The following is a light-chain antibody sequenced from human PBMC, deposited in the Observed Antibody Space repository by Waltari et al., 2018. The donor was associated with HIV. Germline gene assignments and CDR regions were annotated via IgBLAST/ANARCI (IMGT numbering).Light chain of an antibody. CDR2: YDD. Sequence: QSVLTQPPSVSDAPSQGVTLSSSGHCTNHGSNPLICYQQVPGKAPKLLIYYDDLFSSGISDRFSGSKSGTSASLAIRGLQSEDEADYYCAAWDDSLNGYVFGSGTTVTVL. CDR3: AAWDDSLNGYV. J-gene: IGLJ1*01. CDR1: CTNHGSNP. V-gene: IGLV1-36*01.